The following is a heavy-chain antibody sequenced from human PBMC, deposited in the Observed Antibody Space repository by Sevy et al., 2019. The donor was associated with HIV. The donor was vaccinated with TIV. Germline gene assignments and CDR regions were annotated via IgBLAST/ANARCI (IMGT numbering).Heavy chain of an antibody. Sequence: GESLKISCKASGYRFTDYWIGWVRQMPGKGLEWMGIIYPGDSDTTDSPSFQGQVTISVDKSINTAYLQWSSLKGSDTAIFYCARGARGTLPSYYYSPMDVWGQGTTVTVSS. CDR3: ARGARGTLPSYYYSPMDV. J-gene: IGHJ6*02. CDR2: IYPGDSDT. CDR1: GYRFTDYW. D-gene: IGHD1-1*01. V-gene: IGHV5-51*01.